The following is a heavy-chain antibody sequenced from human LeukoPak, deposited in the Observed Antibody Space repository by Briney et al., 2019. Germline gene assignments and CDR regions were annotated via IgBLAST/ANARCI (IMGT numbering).Heavy chain of an antibody. Sequence: GGSLRLSCAASGFTFSEYYMSWIRQAPGKGLDWISYISSSGTTTYYADSVKGRFTISRDNARNSLYLQMNSLRAEDTAVYYCARGTYYYDSRRGQGTTVTVSS. CDR1: GFTFSEYY. V-gene: IGHV3-11*01. CDR2: ISSSGTTT. CDR3: ARGTYYYDSR. D-gene: IGHD3-16*01. J-gene: IGHJ6*02.